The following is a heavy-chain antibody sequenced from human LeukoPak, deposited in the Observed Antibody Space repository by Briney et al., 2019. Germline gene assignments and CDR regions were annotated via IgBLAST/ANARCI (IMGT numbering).Heavy chain of an antibody. Sequence: ASVKVSCKASGYTFTGYYMHWVRQAPGQGLEWMGWINPNSGGTNYAQKFQGRVTMTRDTSISPAYMELSRLRSDDTAVYYCARVDFWSGYAPFDYWGQGTLVTVSS. J-gene: IGHJ4*02. D-gene: IGHD3-3*01. V-gene: IGHV1-2*02. CDR1: GYTFTGYY. CDR3: ARVDFWSGYAPFDY. CDR2: INPNSGGT.